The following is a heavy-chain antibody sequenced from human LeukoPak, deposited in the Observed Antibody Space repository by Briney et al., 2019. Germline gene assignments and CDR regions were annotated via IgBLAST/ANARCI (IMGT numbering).Heavy chain of an antibody. CDR3: AKESGYYGSGSYYSAGFFDY. D-gene: IGHD3-10*01. CDR1: GFTFSSCA. CDR2: ISGSGGST. Sequence: GVPLRLSCAASGFTFSSCAMSWVRQAPGKGLEWVSAISGSGGSTYYADSVKGRFTISRDNSKNTLYLQMNSLRAEDTAVYYCAKESGYYGSGSYYSAGFFDYWGQGTLVTVSS. J-gene: IGHJ4*02. V-gene: IGHV3-23*01.